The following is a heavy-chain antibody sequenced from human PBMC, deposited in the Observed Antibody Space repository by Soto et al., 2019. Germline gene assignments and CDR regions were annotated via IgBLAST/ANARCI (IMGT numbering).Heavy chain of an antibody. CDR2: ISAYNGNT. V-gene: IGHV1-18*01. D-gene: IGHD5-12*01. CDR3: ARYDDIVATIFD. Sequence: GASVKVSCKASGYTFTTYGITWVRQAPGQGLEWMGWISAYNGNTNYAQKLQGRVTMTTDRSTSTAYMELRSLRSDDTVVYYCARYDDIVATIFDWGQGTLVTVSS. CDR1: GYTFTTYG. J-gene: IGHJ4*02.